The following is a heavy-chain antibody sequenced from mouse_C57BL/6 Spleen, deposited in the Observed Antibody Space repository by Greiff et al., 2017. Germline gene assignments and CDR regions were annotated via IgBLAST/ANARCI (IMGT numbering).Heavy chain of an antibody. CDR2: FHPYNDDT. CDR3: ARNYDYGEGGDMDC. D-gene: IGHD2-4*01. J-gene: IGHJ4*01. CDR1: GYTFTTYP. Sequence: VKLQVSGAELVKPGASVKMSCKASGYTFTTYPIEWMKQNHGKSLEWIGNFHPYNDDTKYNEKFKGKATLTVERSSSTVYLELSRLTSDDSAVYYCARNYDYGEGGDMDCWGQGTAVTVSS. V-gene: IGHV1-47*01.